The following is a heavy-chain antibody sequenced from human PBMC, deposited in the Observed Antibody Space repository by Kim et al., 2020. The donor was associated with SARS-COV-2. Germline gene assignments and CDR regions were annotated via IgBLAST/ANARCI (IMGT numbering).Heavy chain of an antibody. D-gene: IGHD6-19*01. Sequence: PSLKSRVTISVDTSKNQFSLKLSSVTAADTAVYYCARQMGNIAVAGAPDYWGQGTLVTVSS. J-gene: IGHJ4*02. CDR3: ARQMGNIAVAGAPDY. V-gene: IGHV4-39*01.